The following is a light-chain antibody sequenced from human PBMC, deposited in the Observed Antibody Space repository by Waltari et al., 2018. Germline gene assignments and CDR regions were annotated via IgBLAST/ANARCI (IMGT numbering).Light chain of an antibody. CDR3: AAWDDSLNGVV. V-gene: IGLV1-44*01. CDR2: SNN. Sequence: QSVLTQPPSASGTPGQRVTISCSGRSSNIGTNPVNWYQQLPGTAPKLLIYSNNQRPSGVPDRFSGSNSGTSASLAVSGLQSEDEAAYYCAAWDDSLNGVVFGGGTKLTVL. J-gene: IGLJ3*02. CDR1: SSNIGTNP.